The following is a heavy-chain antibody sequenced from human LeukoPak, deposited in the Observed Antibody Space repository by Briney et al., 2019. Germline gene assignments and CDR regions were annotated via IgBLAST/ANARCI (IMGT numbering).Heavy chain of an antibody. CDR2: IYYSGST. CDR3: ARAGGHGDFWSGYGAFDI. Sequence: SETLSLTCIVSGGSISSYYWTWIRQPPGKGLEWIGYIYYSGSTNYNPSLKSRVAISVDTSKNQFSLKLSSVTAADTAVYYCARAGGHGDFWSGYGAFDIWGQGTMVTVSS. V-gene: IGHV4-59*01. J-gene: IGHJ3*02. D-gene: IGHD3-3*01. CDR1: GGSISSYY.